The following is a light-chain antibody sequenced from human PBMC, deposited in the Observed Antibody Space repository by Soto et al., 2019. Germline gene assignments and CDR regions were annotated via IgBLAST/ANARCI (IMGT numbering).Light chain of an antibody. CDR1: QSVSSN. Sequence: EIVMTQSPATLSVSPGERATLSCRASQSVSSNLAWYQQKPGQAPRLLIYGASTRATGIPARFSGSGSGTEFTLTVSCLQSEVFAVYYCQQYDNWPPYTFGQGTKLEIK. J-gene: IGKJ2*01. V-gene: IGKV3-15*01. CDR3: QQYDNWPPYT. CDR2: GAS.